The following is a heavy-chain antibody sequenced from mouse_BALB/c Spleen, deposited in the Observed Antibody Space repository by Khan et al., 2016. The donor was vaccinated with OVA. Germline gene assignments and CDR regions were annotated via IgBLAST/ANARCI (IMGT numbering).Heavy chain of an antibody. CDR3: WILL. V-gene: IGHV6-6*02. J-gene: IGHJ2*01. CDR1: GFTFSNYW. CDR2: IRLKSDDYVS. Sequence: EVQLEESGGGLVQPGGSMKLSCVASGFTFSNYWMNWVRQSPEKGLEWVAEIRLKSDDYVSHYAEYVKGRFTISRADSKRCVDLQMNNLRAKDTGNYYCWILLWGQGTTLTVSS.